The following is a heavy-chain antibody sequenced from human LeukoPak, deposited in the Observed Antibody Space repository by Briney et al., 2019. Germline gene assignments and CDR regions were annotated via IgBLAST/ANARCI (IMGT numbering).Heavy chain of an antibody. CDR2: ISSSGSTI. CDR3: ARAGSGWSPAPLTYFDY. D-gene: IGHD6-19*01. V-gene: IGHV3-48*03. CDR1: GFTFSGYE. Sequence: PGGSLRLSCAASGFTFSGYEMNWVRQAPGKGLEWVSYISSSGSTIYYADSVKGRFTISRDNAKNSLYLQMNSLRAEDTAVYYCARAGSGWSPAPLTYFDYWGQGTLVTVSS. J-gene: IGHJ4*02.